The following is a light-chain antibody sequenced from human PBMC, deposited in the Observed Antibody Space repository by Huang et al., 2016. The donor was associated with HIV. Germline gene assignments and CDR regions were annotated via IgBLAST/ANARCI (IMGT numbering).Light chain of an antibody. V-gene: IGKV2-28*01. CDR2: LSS. Sequence: IVITQSPLSLPVTPGEPASISCRSSQSLLHSHGYHYLDWYRQKPGQAPQLLISLSSIRASGVPDRFSGSGSVTDFTLKISRVEAEDVGIYFCMQALQTPRTLGQGTRLEIK. CDR1: QSLLHSHGYHY. CDR3: MQALQTPRT. J-gene: IGKJ5*01.